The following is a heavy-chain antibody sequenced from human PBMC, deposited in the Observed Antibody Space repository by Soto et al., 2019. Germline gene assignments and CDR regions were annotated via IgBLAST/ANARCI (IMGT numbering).Heavy chain of an antibody. D-gene: IGHD3-10*01. CDR3: AGPFGGHFCH. CDR2: IYYSGST. Sequence: QVQLQESGPGLVKPSETLSLTCTVSGGSISSYYWSWIRQPPGKGLEWIGYIYYSGSTNYNPSLKSRVTISIDTTQDQFPPKAGFVDGAGPGGEFRAGPFGGHFCHRGQGTLVTVSS. V-gene: IGHV4-59*01. J-gene: IGHJ4*02. CDR1: GGSISSYY.